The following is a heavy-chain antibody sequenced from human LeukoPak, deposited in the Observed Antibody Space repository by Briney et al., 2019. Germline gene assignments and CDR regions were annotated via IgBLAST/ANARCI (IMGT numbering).Heavy chain of an antibody. CDR2: IIPIFGIA. J-gene: IGHJ6*02. CDR3: ASYDSSPYYYYGMDV. CDR1: GGTFSSYA. Sequence: ASVKVSCKASGGTFSSYAISWVRQAPGQGLEWMGRIIPIFGIANYAQKFQGRVTITADKSTSTAYVELSSLRSEDTAVYYCASYDSSPYYYYGMDVWGQGTTVTVSS. V-gene: IGHV1-69*04. D-gene: IGHD3-22*01.